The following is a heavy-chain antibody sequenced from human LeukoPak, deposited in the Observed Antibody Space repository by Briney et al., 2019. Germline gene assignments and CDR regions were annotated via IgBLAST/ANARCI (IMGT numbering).Heavy chain of an antibody. Sequence: PSETLSLTCTVSGGSISSGSYYWSWIRQPAGKGLDWIGRIYTSGSTNYNPSRKSRITISVDTAKNPFSLKLSFGTAADTAVYYCAREGGGRRGYSYGNRVDYWGQGTLVTVSS. CDR1: GGSISSGSYY. CDR2: IYTSGST. J-gene: IGHJ4*02. CDR3: AREGGGRRGYSYGNRVDY. D-gene: IGHD5-18*01. V-gene: IGHV4-61*02.